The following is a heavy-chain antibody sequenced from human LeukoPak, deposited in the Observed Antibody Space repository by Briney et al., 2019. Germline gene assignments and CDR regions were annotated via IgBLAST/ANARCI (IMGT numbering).Heavy chain of an antibody. Sequence: PSETLSLTCTVSGGSISSSSYYWGWIRQPPGKGLEWIGSIYYSGSTYYNPSLKSRVTISVDTSKNQFSLKLSSVTAADTAVYYCARYDYGSGTNDAFDIWGQGTMVTVSS. CDR1: GGSISSSSYY. J-gene: IGHJ3*02. D-gene: IGHD3-10*01. CDR3: ARYDYGSGTNDAFDI. V-gene: IGHV4-39*01. CDR2: IYYSGST.